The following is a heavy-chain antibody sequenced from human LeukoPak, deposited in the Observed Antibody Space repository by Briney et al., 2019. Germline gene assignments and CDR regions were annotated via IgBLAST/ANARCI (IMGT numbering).Heavy chain of an antibody. V-gene: IGHV1-24*01. CDR3: ATGTGMPAGN. D-gene: IGHD1-14*01. Sequence: GASVKVSCKVSGSTLTELSMHWVRQALGKGLEWMGCFDPVDGATIYAQKFQGRVTMTQHTSTATAYMELSSLRSEDTAVYYCATGTGMPAGNWGQGTLVTVSS. CDR2: FDPVDGAT. J-gene: IGHJ4*02. CDR1: GSTLTELS.